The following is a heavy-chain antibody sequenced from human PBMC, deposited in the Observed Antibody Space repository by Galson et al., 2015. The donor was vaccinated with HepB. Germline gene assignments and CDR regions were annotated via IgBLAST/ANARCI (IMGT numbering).Heavy chain of an antibody. V-gene: IGHV3-33*01. J-gene: IGHJ3*02. D-gene: IGHD2-21*01. Sequence: SLRLSCAASGFTFSSYGMHWVRQAPGKGLEWVAVIWYDGSNKYYADSVKGRFTISRDNSKNTLYLQMNSLRAEDTAVYYCARAYCGGDCYRDDAFDIWGQGTMVTVSS. CDR1: GFTFSSYG. CDR3: ARAYCGGDCYRDDAFDI. CDR2: IWYDGSNK.